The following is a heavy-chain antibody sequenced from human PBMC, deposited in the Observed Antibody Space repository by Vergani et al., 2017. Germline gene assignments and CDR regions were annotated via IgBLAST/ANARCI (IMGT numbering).Heavy chain of an antibody. CDR3: PREGGSEAVAFDY. D-gene: IGHD2-15*01. Sequence: QVQLQESGPGLVKPSETLSLTCTVSGGSISSYYWSWIRQPPGKGLEWIGYIYYSGSTNYNPSLKSRVTISVDTSKNQFSLKLSSVTAADTAVYYCPREGGSEAVAFDYWGQGTLVTVSS. CDR2: IYYSGST. CDR1: GGSISSYY. J-gene: IGHJ4*02. V-gene: IGHV4-59*01.